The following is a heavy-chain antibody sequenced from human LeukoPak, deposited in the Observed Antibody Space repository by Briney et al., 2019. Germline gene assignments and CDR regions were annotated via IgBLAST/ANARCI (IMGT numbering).Heavy chain of an antibody. CDR1: GGSISSYY. D-gene: IGHD6-6*01. J-gene: IGHJ4*02. CDR2: IYYSGST. Sequence: PSETLSLTCTVSGGSISSYYWSWIRQPPGKGLEWIGYIYYSGSTNYNPSLKSRVTISVDTSKNQFSLKLSSVTAADTAVYYCARDVTSSSSPKVFDYWGQGTLVTVSS. V-gene: IGHV4-59*12. CDR3: ARDVTSSSSPKVFDY.